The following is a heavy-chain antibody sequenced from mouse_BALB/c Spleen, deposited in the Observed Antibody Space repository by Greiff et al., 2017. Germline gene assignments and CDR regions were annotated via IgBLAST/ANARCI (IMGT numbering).Heavy chain of an antibody. Sequence: VQLQQSGAELVKPGASVKLSCTASGFNIKDTYMHWVKQRPEQGLEWIGRIDPANGNTKYDPKFQGKATITADTSSNTAYLQLSSLTSEDTAVYYCARSIYYGNYGAAYWGQGTLVTVSA. CDR1: GFNIKDTY. CDR3: ARSIYYGNYGAAY. D-gene: IGHD2-1*01. V-gene: IGHV14-3*02. J-gene: IGHJ3*01. CDR2: IDPANGNT.